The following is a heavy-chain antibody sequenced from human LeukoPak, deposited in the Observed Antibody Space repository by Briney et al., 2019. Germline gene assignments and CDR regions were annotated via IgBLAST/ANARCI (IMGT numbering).Heavy chain of an antibody. D-gene: IGHD3-22*01. CDR3: ARPLYYYDSSGDPSDAFEI. Sequence: GESLKISCKGSGYSFTSYWIGWVRQMPGKGLEWMGIIYPGDSDTRYSPSFQGQVTISADKSISTAYLQWSSLKASDTAMYYCARPLYYYDSSGDPSDAFEIWGQETMVTVSS. V-gene: IGHV5-51*01. J-gene: IGHJ3*02. CDR1: GYSFTSYW. CDR2: IYPGDSDT.